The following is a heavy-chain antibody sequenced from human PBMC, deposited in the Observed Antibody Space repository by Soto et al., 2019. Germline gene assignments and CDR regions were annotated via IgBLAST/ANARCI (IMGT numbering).Heavy chain of an antibody. CDR1: GASISTYY. CDR3: ARGRHELDY. CDR2: IHDSGST. J-gene: IGHJ4*02. V-gene: IGHV4-59*01. Sequence: SETLSLTCTVSGASISTYYGSWVRQPPGKGLEWIGYIHDSGSTYYNPSLNSRATMSLDMSRNRLFLQLNSLTAADTAVYFCARGRHELDYWGPGTLVTVSS.